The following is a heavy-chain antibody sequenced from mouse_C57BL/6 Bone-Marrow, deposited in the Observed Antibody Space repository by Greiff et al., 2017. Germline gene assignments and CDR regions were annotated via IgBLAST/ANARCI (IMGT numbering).Heavy chain of an antibody. V-gene: IGHV1-15*01. D-gene: IGHD1-1*01. CDR1: GYTFTDYE. CDR2: IDPETGGT. CDR3: TPYYGSSLAWFAY. J-gene: IGHJ3*01. Sequence: VQLQESGAELVRPGASVTLSCKASGYTFTDYEMHWVKQTPVHGLEWIGAIDPETGGTAYNQKFKGKAILTADKSSSTAYMELRSLTSEDSAVYYCTPYYGSSLAWFAYWGQGTLVTVSA.